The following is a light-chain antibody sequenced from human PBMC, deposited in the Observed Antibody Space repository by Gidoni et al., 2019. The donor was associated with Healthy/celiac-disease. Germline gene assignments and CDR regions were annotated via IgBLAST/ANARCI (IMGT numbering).Light chain of an antibody. V-gene: IGKV3-20*01. Sequence: EIVLTQSPGTLSLSPGERATLSCRASQSASSSYLAWYQPKPGQAPRLLIYGASSRATGIPDRFSGSGSGTDFTLTISRLEPEDFAVYYCQQYGSSPLTFGGGTKVEIK. CDR3: QQYGSSPLT. CDR2: GAS. J-gene: IGKJ4*01. CDR1: QSASSSY.